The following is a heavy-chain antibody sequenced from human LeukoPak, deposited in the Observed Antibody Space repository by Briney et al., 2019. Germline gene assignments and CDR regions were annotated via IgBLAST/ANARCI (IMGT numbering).Heavy chain of an antibody. J-gene: IGHJ6*03. CDR1: GFTFSSYG. V-gene: IGHV3-30*02. CDR2: IRYDGSNK. CDR3: ARAVGGYSYGFYYYYYYMVV. Sequence: GGSLRLSCAASGFTFSSYGMHWVRQAPGKGLEWVAFIRYDGSNKYYADSVKGRFTISRDNSKNTLYLQMNSLRAEDTAVYYCARAVGGYSYGFYYYYYYMVVWGKGTTVTVSS. D-gene: IGHD5-18*01.